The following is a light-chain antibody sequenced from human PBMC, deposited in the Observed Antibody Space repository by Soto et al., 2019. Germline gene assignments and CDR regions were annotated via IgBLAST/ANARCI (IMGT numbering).Light chain of an antibody. CDR2: KAT. Sequence: DIQMTQSPSTLSASVGDGVTITCRASQSIGSWLAWYQQKPGKAPKLLIYKATNLQSGVPSRVSGSGSGTDFSIPISSLQPVDSATYFCQPYNDFQYTFGPGTKLAI. V-gene: IGKV1-5*03. CDR1: QSIGSW. CDR3: QPYNDFQYT. J-gene: IGKJ2*01.